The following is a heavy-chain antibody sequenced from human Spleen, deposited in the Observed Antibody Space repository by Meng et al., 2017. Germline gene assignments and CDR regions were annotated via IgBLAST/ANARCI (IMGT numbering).Heavy chain of an antibody. CDR3: ARAPSGVSDPYHFDY. V-gene: IGHV5-51*04. Sequence: GGSLRLSCKGSGYSFPSCWIGWVRQMPGRGLEWMGIIYPGDSDTRYSPSFQGQVTISADKPISTAYLQWSSLKASDSAMYYCARAPSGVSDPYHFDYWGQGTLVTVSS. CDR1: GYSFPSCW. D-gene: IGHD1-26*01. J-gene: IGHJ4*02. CDR2: IYPGDSDT.